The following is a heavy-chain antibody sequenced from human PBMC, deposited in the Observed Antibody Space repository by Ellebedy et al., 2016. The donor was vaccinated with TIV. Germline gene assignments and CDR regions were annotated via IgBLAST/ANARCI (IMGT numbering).Heavy chain of an antibody. D-gene: IGHD3-10*01. V-gene: IGHV3-21*01. Sequence: GECLKISCAASGFTFSSYAMNWVRQAPGKGLEWVSSINDISSHIYYADSLRGRFTISRDNAKNSLFLQMDNLRADDTAVYYCARDLRRGRSGSFDYWGQGTLVTVSS. CDR1: GFTFSSYA. CDR3: ARDLRRGRSGSFDY. CDR2: INDISSHI. J-gene: IGHJ4*02.